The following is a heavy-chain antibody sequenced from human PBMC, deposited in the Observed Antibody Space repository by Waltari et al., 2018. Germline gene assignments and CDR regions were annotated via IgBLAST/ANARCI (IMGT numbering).Heavy chain of an antibody. CDR3: ATYGRQQPFEY. J-gene: IGHJ4*02. CDR1: GFTFRRYW. V-gene: IGHV3-74*01. D-gene: IGHD6-13*01. CDR2: ISSGGSGT. Sequence: EVQLVESGGGLVQPGGSLRLSCAASGFTFRRYWMHWVRQAPGKGLVWVGHISSGGSGTIYGDAGKGGVTRSRDNTKITLCLEMNSLRAEDTAIYYWATYGRQQPFEYWGQGTLVTVSS.